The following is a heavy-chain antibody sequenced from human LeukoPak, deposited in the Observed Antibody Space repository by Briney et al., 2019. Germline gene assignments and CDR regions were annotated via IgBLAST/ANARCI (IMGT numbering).Heavy chain of an antibody. J-gene: IGHJ4*02. CDR3: ARDSDSGYGPFAS. CDR1: GFTVSNNY. V-gene: IGHV3-53*01. CDR2: IHSGGTT. Sequence: GGSLRLSCAASGFTVSNNYMSWVRQAPGKGLEWVSVIHSGGTTNYADSVRGRFTISRDNSKTTVYLHMNSLRAEDTAVYYCARDSDSGYGPFASWGQGTLVTVSS. D-gene: IGHD5-12*01.